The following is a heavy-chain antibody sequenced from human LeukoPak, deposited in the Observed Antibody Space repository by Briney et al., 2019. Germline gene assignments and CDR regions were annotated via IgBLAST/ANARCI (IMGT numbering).Heavy chain of an antibody. D-gene: IGHD3-10*01. CDR1: GFTFSSYA. CDR2: ISGSGGST. Sequence: GGSLRLSCAASGFTFSSYAMNWVRQAPGKGLEWVSAISGSGGSTYYADSVKGRFTISRDNSKNTLYLQMNSLRAEDTAVYYCAKVPWLIRLPGAFDIWGQGTMVTVSS. V-gene: IGHV3-23*01. CDR3: AKVPWLIRLPGAFDI. J-gene: IGHJ3*02.